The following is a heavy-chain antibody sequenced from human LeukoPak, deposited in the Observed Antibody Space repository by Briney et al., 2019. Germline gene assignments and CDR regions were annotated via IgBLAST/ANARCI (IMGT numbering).Heavy chain of an antibody. Sequence: PSETLSLTCAVYGGSFSGYYWSWIRQPPGKGLEWIGEINHSGSTNYNLSLKSRVTISVDTSKNQFSLKLSSVTAADTAVYYCARGLYSYGYRGYWGQGTLVTVSS. D-gene: IGHD5-18*01. V-gene: IGHV4-34*01. CDR3: ARGLYSYGYRGY. CDR2: INHSGST. CDR1: GGSFSGYY. J-gene: IGHJ4*02.